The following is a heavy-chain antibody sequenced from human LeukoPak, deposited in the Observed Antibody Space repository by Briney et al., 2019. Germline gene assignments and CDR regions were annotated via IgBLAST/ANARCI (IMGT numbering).Heavy chain of an antibody. CDR1: GGSISGHY. V-gene: IGHV4-59*11. D-gene: IGHD3-22*01. J-gene: IGHJ5*02. CDR3: GRLYDSDDYTDWFDP. CDR2: IYYSGST. Sequence: PSETLSLTCTVSGGSISGHYWGWIRQPPGKGLEWIGYIYYSGSTNYNPPLKSRVTISVDTSKNQFSLKLSSVTAADTAVYYCGRLYDSDDYTDWFDPWGQGTLVTVSS.